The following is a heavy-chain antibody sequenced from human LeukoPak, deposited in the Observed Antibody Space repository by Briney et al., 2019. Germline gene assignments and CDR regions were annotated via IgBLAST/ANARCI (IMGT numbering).Heavy chain of an antibody. V-gene: IGHV3-23*01. D-gene: IGHD2/OR15-2a*01. J-gene: IGHJ4*02. CDR2: ISGSGGST. Sequence: GGSLRLSCAASGFTFSSYGMSWVRQAPGKGLEWVSEISGSGGSTYYADSVKGRFTISRDNSKNTLYLQMNSPSAEDTAVYYCAKDGSFYAYDYWGQGTLVTVSS. CDR3: AKDGSFYAYDY. CDR1: GFTFSSYG.